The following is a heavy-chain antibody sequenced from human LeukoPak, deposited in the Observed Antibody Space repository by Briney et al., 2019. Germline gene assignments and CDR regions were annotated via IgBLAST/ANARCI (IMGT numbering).Heavy chain of an antibody. V-gene: IGHV3-23*01. CDR1: GFTFSSYG. Sequence: GRSLRLSCAASGFTFSSYGMHWVRQAPGKGLEWVSAISGSGGSTYYADSVKGRFTISRDNSKNTLYLQMNSLRAEDTAVYYCAKQDCSSTSCYQYYYYYGMDVWGQGTTVTVSS. CDR2: ISGSGGST. CDR3: AKQDCSSTSCYQYYYYYGMDV. J-gene: IGHJ6*02. D-gene: IGHD2-2*01.